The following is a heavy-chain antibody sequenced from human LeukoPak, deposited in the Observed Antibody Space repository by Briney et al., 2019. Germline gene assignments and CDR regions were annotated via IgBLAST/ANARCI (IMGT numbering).Heavy chain of an antibody. CDR1: GYTFTSYD. D-gene: IGHD4-17*01. J-gene: IGHJ3*02. CDR3: TTGVGYGKSAPYFDT. Sequence: ASVKVPCKASGYTFTSYDINWVRQAPGQGLEWMGWMNPNTGETGYAQKFQGRVTMTRSTSISTAYMDLSSLRSEDTALYFCTTGVGYGKSAPYFDTWGQGTMVTVSS. CDR2: MNPNTGET. V-gene: IGHV1-8*01.